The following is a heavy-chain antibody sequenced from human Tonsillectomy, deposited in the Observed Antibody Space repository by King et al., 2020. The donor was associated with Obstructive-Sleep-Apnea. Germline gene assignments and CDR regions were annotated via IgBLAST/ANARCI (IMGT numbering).Heavy chain of an antibody. Sequence: QLVQSGAEVKKPGASEKVSCKASGYTFTSYDINWVRQATGQGLEWMGWMNPNSGNTGYAQKFQGRVTMTRNTSISTAYMELSSLRSEDTAVYYCARNLVTMVRGVISYGMDVWGQGTTVTVSS. CDR1: GYTFTSYD. CDR2: MNPNSGNT. J-gene: IGHJ6*02. D-gene: IGHD3-10*01. CDR3: ARNLVTMVRGVISYGMDV. V-gene: IGHV1-8*01.